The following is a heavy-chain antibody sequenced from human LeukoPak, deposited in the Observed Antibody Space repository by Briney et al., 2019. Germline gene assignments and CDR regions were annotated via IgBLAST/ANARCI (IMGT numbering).Heavy chain of an antibody. CDR1: GGSFSGYY. Sequence: SETLSLTCAVYGGSFSGYYWSWIRQPPGKALEWIGEINHSGSTNYNPCLKSRVPISVDTSKNQFSLKLSSVSAADTAVYYCVRGYDCVWGSYRPKKFDPWGQGTLVTVSS. J-gene: IGHJ5*02. CDR3: VRGYDCVWGSYRPKKFDP. CDR2: INHSGST. V-gene: IGHV4-34*01. D-gene: IGHD3-16*02.